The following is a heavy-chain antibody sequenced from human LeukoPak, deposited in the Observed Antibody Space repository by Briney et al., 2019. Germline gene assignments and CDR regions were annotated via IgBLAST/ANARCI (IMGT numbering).Heavy chain of an antibody. CDR2: IYTSGST. CDR3: ARGPAAISYYYYYMDV. V-gene: IGHV4-4*07. J-gene: IGHJ6*03. Sequence: SETLSLTCTVSGGSISSYYWSWIRQPAWKGLEWIGRIYTSGSTNYNPSLKSRVTMSVDTSKNQFSLKLSSVTAADTAVYYCARGPAAISYYYYYMDVWGKGTTVTVSS. CDR1: GGSISSYY. D-gene: IGHD2-2*02.